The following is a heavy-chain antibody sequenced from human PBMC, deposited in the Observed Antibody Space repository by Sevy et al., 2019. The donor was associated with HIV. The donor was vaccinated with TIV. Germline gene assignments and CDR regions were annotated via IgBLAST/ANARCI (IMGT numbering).Heavy chain of an antibody. D-gene: IGHD4-17*01. CDR2: IQEDGSDK. CDR3: ATDPFSVTTSNDYMDV. V-gene: IGHV3-7*01. J-gene: IGHJ6*03. CDR1: GFTFSSYW. Sequence: GGSLRLSCAASGFTFSSYWMSWVRQAPGKGLEWVANIQEDGSDKYYVDSVKGRFTISRDNAKNSLYLQMNSLRAEDTAVYYCATDPFSVTTSNDYMDVWGKGTTVTVSS.